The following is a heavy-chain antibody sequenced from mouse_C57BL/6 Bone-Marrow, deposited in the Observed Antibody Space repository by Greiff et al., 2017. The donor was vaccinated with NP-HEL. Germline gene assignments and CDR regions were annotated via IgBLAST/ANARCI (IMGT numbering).Heavy chain of an antibody. CDR2: INPNNGGT. Sequence: EVQLQQSGPELVKPGASVKISCKASGYTFTDYYMNWVKQSHGKSLEWIGDINPNNGGTSYNQKFKGKATLTVDKSSSTAYMELRSLTSEDSAVYYCARRTTTVVAPYFDVWGTGTTVTVSS. CDR3: ARRTTTVVAPYFDV. V-gene: IGHV1-26*01. J-gene: IGHJ1*03. D-gene: IGHD1-1*01. CDR1: GYTFTDYY.